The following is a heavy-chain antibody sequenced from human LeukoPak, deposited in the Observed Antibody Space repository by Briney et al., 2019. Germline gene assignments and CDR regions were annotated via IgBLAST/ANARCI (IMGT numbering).Heavy chain of an antibody. CDR3: AGTGITSNDY. V-gene: IGHV4-39*01. Sequence: SETLSLTCSVSGGSISSYYWGWIRQPPGKGLEWIGSIYYSGSTYYNPSLKSRVTISVDTSKNQFSLKLSSVTAADTAVYYCAGTGITSNDYWGQGTLVTVSS. CDR2: IYYSGST. CDR1: GGSISSYY. J-gene: IGHJ4*02. D-gene: IGHD3-10*01.